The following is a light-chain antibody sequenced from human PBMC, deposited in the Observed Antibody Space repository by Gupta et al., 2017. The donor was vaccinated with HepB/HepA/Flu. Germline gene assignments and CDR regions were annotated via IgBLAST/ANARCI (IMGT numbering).Light chain of an antibody. CDR3: SSYTSSSTLGGYV. Sequence: QSALTQPASVSGSPGQSTTISCTGTSSDVGGYNYVSWYQQHPGKAPKLMIYDVSNRPSGVSNRFSGSKSGNTASLTISGLQAEDEADYYCSSYTSSSTLGGYVFGTGTKVTVL. CDR2: DVS. V-gene: IGLV2-14*01. J-gene: IGLJ1*01. CDR1: SSDVGGYNY.